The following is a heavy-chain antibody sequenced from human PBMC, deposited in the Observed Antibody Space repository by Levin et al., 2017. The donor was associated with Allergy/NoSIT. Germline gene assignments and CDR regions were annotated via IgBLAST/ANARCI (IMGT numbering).Heavy chain of an antibody. J-gene: IGHJ4*02. D-gene: IGHD3-16*01. V-gene: IGHV3-30*18. CDR3: AKDQKRSHRLGYIDY. CDR2: ISYDGSNK. CDR1: GFTFSSYG. Sequence: GGSLRLSCAASGFTFSSYGMHWVRQAPGKGLEWVAVISYDGSNKYYADSVKGRFTISRDNSKNTLYLQMNSLRAEDTAVYYCAKDQKRSHRLGYIDYWGQGTLVTVSS.